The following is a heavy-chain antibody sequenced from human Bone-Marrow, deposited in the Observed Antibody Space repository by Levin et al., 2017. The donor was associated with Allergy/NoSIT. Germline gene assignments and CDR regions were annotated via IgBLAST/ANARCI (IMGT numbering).Heavy chain of an antibody. CDR2: IRSKAYGGTT. Sequence: QTLSLTCTASGFTFGDYAMSWVRQAPGKGLEWVGFIRSKAYGGTTEYAASVKGRFTISRDDSKSIAYLQMNSLKTEDTAVYYCTSPAVAGTGYYFDYWGQGTLVTVSS. D-gene: IGHD6-19*01. J-gene: IGHJ4*02. CDR1: GFTFGDYA. CDR3: TSPAVAGTGYYFDY. V-gene: IGHV3-49*04.